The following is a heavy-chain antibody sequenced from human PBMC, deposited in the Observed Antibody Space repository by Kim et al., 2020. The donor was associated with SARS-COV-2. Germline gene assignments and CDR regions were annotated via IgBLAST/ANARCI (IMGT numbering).Heavy chain of an antibody. V-gene: IGHV3-33*01. J-gene: IGHJ4*02. CDR1: GFTFSSYG. D-gene: IGHD6-19*01. Sequence: GGSLRLSCAASGFTFSSYGMHWVRQAPGKGLEWVAVIWYDGSNKYYADSVKGRFIISRDNSKNTLYLQMNSLRAEDTAVYYCARDRGSSGWYVETLDYWGQGTLVTVSS. CDR3: ARDRGSSGWYVETLDY. CDR2: IWYDGSNK.